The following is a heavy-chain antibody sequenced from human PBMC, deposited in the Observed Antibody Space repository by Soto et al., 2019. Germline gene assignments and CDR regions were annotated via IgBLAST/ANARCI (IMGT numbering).Heavy chain of an antibody. D-gene: IGHD5-18*01. Sequence: SETLSLTCAVYGGSFSGYYWSWIRQPPGKGLEWIGEIYHSGSTNYNPSLKSRVTISVDTSKNQFSLKLSSVTAADTAVYYCARGRGEYSYGSGYYYGMDVWGQGTTVTVSS. CDR2: IYHSGST. CDR3: ARGRGEYSYGSGYYYGMDV. J-gene: IGHJ6*02. V-gene: IGHV4-34*01. CDR1: GGSFSGYY.